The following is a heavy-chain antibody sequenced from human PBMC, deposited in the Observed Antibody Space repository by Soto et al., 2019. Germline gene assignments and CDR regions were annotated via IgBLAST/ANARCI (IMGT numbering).Heavy chain of an antibody. CDR3: AKDPTSYDSSAQFDS. J-gene: IGHJ4*02. CDR1: GFSFNIFA. V-gene: IGHV3-23*01. Sequence: GGSLRLSCAASGFSFNIFAMNWVRQAPGKGLEWVSGISGGGGSTYYADSVKGRFTISRDNSNNTLYLQMNSLRAEDTAVYYCAKDPTSYDSSAQFDSWGQGILVTVSS. CDR2: ISGGGGST. D-gene: IGHD3-22*01.